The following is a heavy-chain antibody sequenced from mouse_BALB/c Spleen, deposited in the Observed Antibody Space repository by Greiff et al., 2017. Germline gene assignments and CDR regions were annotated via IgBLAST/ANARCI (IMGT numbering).Heavy chain of an antibody. CDR1: GYTFTSYW. V-gene: IGHV1-7*01. D-gene: IGHD2-4*01. Sequence: QVQLQQSGAELAKPGASVKMSCKASGYTFTSYWMHWVKQRPGQGLEWIGYINPSTGYTEYNQKFKDKATLTADKSSSTAYMQLSSLTSEDSAVYYCARREGITSAWFAYWGQGTLVTVSA. CDR3: ARREGITSAWFAY. CDR2: INPSTGYT. J-gene: IGHJ3*01.